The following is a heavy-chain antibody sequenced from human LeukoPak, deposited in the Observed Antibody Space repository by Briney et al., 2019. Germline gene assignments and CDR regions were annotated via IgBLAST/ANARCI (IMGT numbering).Heavy chain of an antibody. CDR3: AREGDSSWLHDVFDI. V-gene: IGHV1-18*01. J-gene: IGHJ3*02. D-gene: IGHD6-13*01. Sequence: ASVKVSCKASGYTITTYAITWVRQAPGQGLEWMGWIRANNGNTNYAQKLQGRVTMTTDTSTSTAYMELRSLRSDDTAVYYCAREGDSSWLHDVFDIWGQGTMVTVS. CDR1: GYTITTYA. CDR2: IRANNGNT.